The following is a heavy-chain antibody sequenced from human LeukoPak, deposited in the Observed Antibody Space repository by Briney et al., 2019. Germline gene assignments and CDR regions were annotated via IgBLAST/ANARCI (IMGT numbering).Heavy chain of an antibody. J-gene: IGHJ4*02. CDR2: ISGSGGST. D-gene: IGHD3-16*02. CDR3: AKGPRVIDYFDY. Sequence: PGGSLRLSCAASGFTVSSSYLSWVRQAPGKGLEWVSAISGSGGSTYYADSVKGRFTISRDNSKNTLYLQMNSLRAEDTAVYYCAKGPRVIDYFDYWGQGTLVTVSS. V-gene: IGHV3-23*01. CDR1: GFTVSSSY.